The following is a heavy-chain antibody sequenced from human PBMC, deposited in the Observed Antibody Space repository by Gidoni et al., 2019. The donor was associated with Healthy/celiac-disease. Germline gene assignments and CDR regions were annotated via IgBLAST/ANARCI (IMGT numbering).Heavy chain of an antibody. J-gene: IGHJ4*02. D-gene: IGHD3-10*01. Sequence: QVQLVESGGGVVQPGRSLRLSCAASGFTFSSYGMHWVRQAPGKGLEWVAVISYDGSNKYYADSVKGRFTISRDNSKNTLYLQMNSLRAEDTAVYYCAKGIYGSGPLHDYWGQGTLVTVSS. V-gene: IGHV3-30*18. CDR3: AKGIYGSGPLHDY. CDR1: GFTFSSYG. CDR2: ISYDGSNK.